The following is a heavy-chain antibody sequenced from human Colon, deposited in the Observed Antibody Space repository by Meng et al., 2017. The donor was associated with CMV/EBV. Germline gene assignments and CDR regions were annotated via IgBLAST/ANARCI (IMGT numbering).Heavy chain of an antibody. Sequence: LTCSVSGGSISSSKWCSWVRQSPEKGLEWIGEIFNSESTNYNPSLESRVIISVDKSKNQFSLKLNSVTATDTAVYYCARQSGWYCFDSWGPGTLVTVSS. CDR3: ARQSGWYCFDS. D-gene: IGHD6-19*01. V-gene: IGHV4-4*02. CDR2: IFNSEST. J-gene: IGHJ4*02. CDR1: GGSISSSKW.